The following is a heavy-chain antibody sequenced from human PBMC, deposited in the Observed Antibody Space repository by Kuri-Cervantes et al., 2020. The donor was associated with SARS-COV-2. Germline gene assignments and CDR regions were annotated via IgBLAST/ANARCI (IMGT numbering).Heavy chain of an antibody. J-gene: IGHJ1*01. D-gene: IGHD6-13*01. CDR3: ARDWVAAAGQAEYFQH. CDR1: GFTFSSYA. Sequence: GGSLRLSCAASGFTFSSYAIHWVRQAPGKGLEWAAVISYEGSNKYYADSVKGRFTISRDNSKNTVFLQMNSLRVEDTAVYYCARDWVAAAGQAEYFQHWGQGTRVTVSS. CDR2: ISYEGSNK. V-gene: IGHV3-30*04.